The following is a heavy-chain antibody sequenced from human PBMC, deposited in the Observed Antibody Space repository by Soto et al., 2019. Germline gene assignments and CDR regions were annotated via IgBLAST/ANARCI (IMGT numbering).Heavy chain of an antibody. D-gene: IGHD5-12*01. CDR1: GYTFTHYG. V-gene: IGHV1-18*01. Sequence: QVQLVQSGPEVKKPGASVKVSCKASGYTFTHYGITWVRQAPGQGLEWMGWITDYKGNTDYGQKVQGRVTMTMDASRSTAYMDLWSLRPDDTAVYYGARVSAYEGWFGPWGQGTLVTVS. CDR3: ARVSAYEGWFGP. J-gene: IGHJ5*02. CDR2: ITDYKGNT.